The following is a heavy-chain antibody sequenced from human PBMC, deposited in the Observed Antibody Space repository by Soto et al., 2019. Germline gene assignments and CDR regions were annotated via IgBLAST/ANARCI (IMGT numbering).Heavy chain of an antibody. D-gene: IGHD1-7*01. CDR1: GGSISSYY. Sequence: KASETLSLTCTVSGGSISSYYWSWIRQPAGKGLEWIGRIYTSGSTNYNPSLKSRVTMSVDTSKNQFSLKLSSVTAADTAVYYCARARGELQGMYYYYGMDVWGQGTTVTVSS. V-gene: IGHV4-4*07. CDR2: IYTSGST. J-gene: IGHJ6*02. CDR3: ARARGELQGMYYYYGMDV.